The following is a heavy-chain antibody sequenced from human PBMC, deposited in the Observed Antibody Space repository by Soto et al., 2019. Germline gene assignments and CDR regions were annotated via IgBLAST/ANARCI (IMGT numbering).Heavy chain of an antibody. CDR1: GGTFSSYA. CDR2: IIPIFGTA. Sequence: GASVKVSCKASGGTFSSYAISWVRQAPGQGLEWMGGIIPIFGTANYAQKFQGRVTITADESTSTAYMGLSSLRSEDTAVYYCARALVLGYCSGGSCFDNWFDPWGQGTLVTVSS. CDR3: ARALVLGYCSGGSCFDNWFDP. V-gene: IGHV1-69*13. D-gene: IGHD2-15*01. J-gene: IGHJ5*02.